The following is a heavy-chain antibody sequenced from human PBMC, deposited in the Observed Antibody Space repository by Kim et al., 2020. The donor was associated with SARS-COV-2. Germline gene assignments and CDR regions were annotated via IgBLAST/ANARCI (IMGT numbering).Heavy chain of an antibody. V-gene: IGHV4-30-2*01. D-gene: IGHD3-10*01. Sequence: SLKSRVTISVDRSKNQFSLKLSSVTAADTAVYYCARSPAWFGEWVDAFDIWGQGTMVTVSS. CDR3: ARSPAWFGEWVDAFDI. J-gene: IGHJ3*02.